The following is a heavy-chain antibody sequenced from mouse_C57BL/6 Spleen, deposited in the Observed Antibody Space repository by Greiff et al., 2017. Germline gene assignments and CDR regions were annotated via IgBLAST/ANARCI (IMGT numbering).Heavy chain of an antibody. J-gene: IGHJ3*01. CDR3: ASERRVAY. Sequence: QVQLQQSGAELMKPGASVKLSCKATGYTFTGYWIEWVKQRPGHGLEWIGEILPGSGSTNYTEKFKGKATFTADTSSNTAYMQLSSLTTEDSAIYYCASERRVAYWGQGTLVTVSA. V-gene: IGHV1-9*01. CDR1: GYTFTGYW. CDR2: ILPGSGST.